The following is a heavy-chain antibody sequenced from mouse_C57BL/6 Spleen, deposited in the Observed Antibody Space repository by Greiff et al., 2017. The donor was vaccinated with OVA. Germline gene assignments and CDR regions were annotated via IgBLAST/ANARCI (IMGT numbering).Heavy chain of an antibody. CDR2: IDPSDSYT. CDR3: ARGNWYYYAMDY. J-gene: IGHJ4*01. D-gene: IGHD4-1*01. Sequence: QVQLQQPGAELVMPGASVKLSCKASGYTFTSYWMHWVKQRPGQGLEWIGEIDPSDSYTNYNQKFKGKSTLTVDKSSSTAYMQLSSLTSEDSAVYYCARGNWYYYAMDYWGQGTSVTVSS. CDR1: GYTFTSYW. V-gene: IGHV1-69*01.